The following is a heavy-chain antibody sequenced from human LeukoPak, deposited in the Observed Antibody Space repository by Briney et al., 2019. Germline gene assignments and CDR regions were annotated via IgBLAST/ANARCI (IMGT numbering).Heavy chain of an antibody. J-gene: IGHJ4*02. D-gene: IGHD3-22*01. CDR1: GFTFSDYY. Sequence: GGSLRLSCAASGFTFSDYYMSWIRQAPGKGLEWVSYISSSGSSMYYADSVKGRFTISRDNANHSVHLQMNSLRAEDTAVYYCARVLSSGYAPFDYWGQGTLVTVSS. V-gene: IGHV3-11*01. CDR2: ISSSGSSM. CDR3: ARVLSSGYAPFDY.